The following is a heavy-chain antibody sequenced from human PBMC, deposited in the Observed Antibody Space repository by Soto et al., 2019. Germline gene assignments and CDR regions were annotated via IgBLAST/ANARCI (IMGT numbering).Heavy chain of an antibody. J-gene: IGHJ4*02. CDR1: GYTFTRSG. V-gene: IGHV1-18*01. D-gene: IGHD3-22*01. CDR2: ISTYNGDT. Sequence: ASVKVSCKASGYTFTRSGISWVRQAPGQGLEWMGWISTYNGDTNYAQTFQGRVTMTTETSTSTVHMEVRSLRSDDTAVYYCAREGLLLLPDYWGQGTRVTVSS. CDR3: AREGLLLLPDY.